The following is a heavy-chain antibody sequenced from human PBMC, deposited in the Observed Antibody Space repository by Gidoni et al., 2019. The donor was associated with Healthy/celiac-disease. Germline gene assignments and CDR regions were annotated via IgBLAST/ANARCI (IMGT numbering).Heavy chain of an antibody. V-gene: IGHV1-46*01. CDR1: GYTFTSYY. CDR2: INPSVGST. D-gene: IGHD3-10*01. Sequence: QVQLVQSGAEVKKPGASVKVSCKASGYTFTSYYMHWVRQAPGQGLEWMGIINPSVGSTSYAQKFQGRVTMTRDTSTSTVYMELSSLRSEDTAVYYFASGGSYYGSGSRSDFDYWGQGTLVTVSS. J-gene: IGHJ4*02. CDR3: ASGGSYYGSGSRSDFDY.